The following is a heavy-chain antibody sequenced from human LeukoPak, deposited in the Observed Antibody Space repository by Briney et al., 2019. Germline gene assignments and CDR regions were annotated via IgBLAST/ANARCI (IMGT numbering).Heavy chain of an antibody. Sequence: SETLSLTCTVSGGSISSGSYYWSWIRQPAGKGLEWIGRIYTSGSTSYNPSLKSRVTISVDTSKNQFSLKLSSVTAADTAVYYCAKLQTYYYDSSGYYSAYYFDYWGQGTLVTVSS. V-gene: IGHV4-61*02. J-gene: IGHJ4*02. CDR2: IYTSGST. CDR3: AKLQTYYYDSSGYYSAYYFDY. CDR1: GGSISSGSYY. D-gene: IGHD3-22*01.